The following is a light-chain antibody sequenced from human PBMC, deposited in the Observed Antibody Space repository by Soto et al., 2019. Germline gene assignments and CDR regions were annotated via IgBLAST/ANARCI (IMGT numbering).Light chain of an antibody. V-gene: IGLV2-14*01. CDR1: SSDVGGYNS. CDR3: NSYTSSSTTV. Sequence: QSVLTQPASVSGSPGQSITISCTGTSSDVGGYNSVSWYRQYPGKAPKLIIFDVTDRPSGISTRFSGSKSGNTASLTISGLQAEDEAVFYCNSYTSSSTTVFGTGTKVTVL. J-gene: IGLJ1*01. CDR2: DVT.